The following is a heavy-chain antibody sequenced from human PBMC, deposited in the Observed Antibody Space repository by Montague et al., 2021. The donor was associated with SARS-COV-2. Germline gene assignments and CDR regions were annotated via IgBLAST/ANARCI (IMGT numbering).Heavy chain of an antibody. Sequence: SVTVSCKASGYTFHSYGISWVRQAPGQGLEWLGCISVYNGNTNYAPKLQGRVTMTTDTSTGTAYLELRSLRSDDTAVYYCASRYCTNGVRYNAFDIWGQGTMVTVSS. CDR3: ASRYCTNGVRYNAFDI. D-gene: IGHD2-8*01. CDR2: ISVYNGNT. V-gene: IGHV1-18*01. CDR1: GYTFHSYG. J-gene: IGHJ3*02.